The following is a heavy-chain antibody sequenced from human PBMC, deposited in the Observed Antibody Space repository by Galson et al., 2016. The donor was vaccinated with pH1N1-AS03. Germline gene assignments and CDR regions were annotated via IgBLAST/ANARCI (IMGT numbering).Heavy chain of an antibody. CDR1: GDSFSGYY. J-gene: IGHJ4*02. CDR3: ARDRDYYGSVSYYNGVIGSFDC. D-gene: IGHD3-10*01. CDR2: INSNSGDT. Sequence: SVKVSCKASGDSFSGYYMHWVRQAPGQGLEWMGWINSNSGDTKYAQKFQGKVTMTRDTSIRTGYMDLSGLRFDDTALYYCARDRDYYGSVSYYNGVIGSFDCWGQGTLVTVSS. V-gene: IGHV1-2*02.